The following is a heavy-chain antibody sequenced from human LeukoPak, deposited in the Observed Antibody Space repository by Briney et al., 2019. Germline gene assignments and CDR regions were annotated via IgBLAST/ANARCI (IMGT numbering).Heavy chain of an antibody. V-gene: IGHV3-23*01. Sequence: GGSLRLSCAASAFTFSSYGMHWVRQAPGKGLEWVSGISDSGGTTYYVDSVKGRFTISRDNSKNTLYLQINSLRAEDMALYYCAKSSDGSTSFDQWGQGTLVTVSS. CDR3: AKSSDGSTSFDQ. J-gene: IGHJ4*02. D-gene: IGHD2-2*01. CDR2: ISDSGGTT. CDR1: AFTFSSYG.